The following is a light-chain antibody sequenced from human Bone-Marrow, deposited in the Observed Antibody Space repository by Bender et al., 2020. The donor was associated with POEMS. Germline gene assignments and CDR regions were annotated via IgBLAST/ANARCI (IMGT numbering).Light chain of an antibody. CDR2: DDT. CDR1: KIETVT. J-gene: IGLJ2*01. Sequence: SSELTQPPSMSVSPGQTARISCGGDKIETVTVHWYQQKPGQAPVLVVYDDTSRPPGIPDRFSGSRSDNPATLTIRTVETGDEADYYCQVWDGWSGQNVVFGGGTRLTVL. V-gene: IGLV3-21*02. CDR3: QVWDGWSGQNVV.